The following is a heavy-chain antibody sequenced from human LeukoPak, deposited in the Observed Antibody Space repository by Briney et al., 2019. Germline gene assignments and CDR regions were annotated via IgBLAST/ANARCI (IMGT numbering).Heavy chain of an antibody. Sequence: ASVKVSCKASGGTFSSYAISWVRQAPGQGLEWMGRIIPILGIANYAQKFQGRVTITADKSTSTAYMELSSLRSEDTAVYYCARQDEDGDQNNWFDPWGQGTLVTVSS. CDR3: ARQDEDGDQNNWFDP. D-gene: IGHD4-17*01. V-gene: IGHV1-69*04. CDR1: GGTFSSYA. J-gene: IGHJ5*02. CDR2: IIPILGIA.